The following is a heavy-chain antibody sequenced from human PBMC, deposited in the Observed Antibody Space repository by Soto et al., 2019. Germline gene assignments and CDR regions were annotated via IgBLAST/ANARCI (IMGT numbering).Heavy chain of an antibody. D-gene: IGHD6-19*01. CDR1: AFTLSSNY. J-gene: IGHJ5*02. CDR2: IYRGGSN. Sequence: GRSLRLSCPVSAFTLSSNYMSSVRQAPGEVLEWISVIYRGGSNYYADSVKGRFTICRDNAKDSLYLQMNSLRAEETAVYYCARDRRRLDCSGWCRNLFGPWGQGTLVTVSS. V-gene: IGHV3-66*01. CDR3: ARDRRRLDCSGWCRNLFGP.